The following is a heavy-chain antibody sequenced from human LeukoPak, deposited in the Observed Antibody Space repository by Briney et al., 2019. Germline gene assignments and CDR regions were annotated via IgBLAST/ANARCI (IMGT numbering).Heavy chain of an antibody. CDR1: GFTFSSYA. Sequence: GGSLRLSCAASGFTFSSYAMSRHRQAPGKGLEWVSAISGSGGSTYYADSVKGRFTISRDNSKNTLYLQMNSLRAEDTAVYYCAKDVDTATRYYYYYMDVWGKGTTVTVSS. D-gene: IGHD5-18*01. CDR2: ISGSGGST. J-gene: IGHJ6*03. CDR3: AKDVDTATRYYYYYMDV. V-gene: IGHV3-23*01.